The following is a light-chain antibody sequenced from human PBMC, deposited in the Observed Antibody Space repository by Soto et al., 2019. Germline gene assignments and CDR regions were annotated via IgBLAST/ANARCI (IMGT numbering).Light chain of an antibody. J-gene: IGKJ5*01. V-gene: IGKV1-9*01. CDR3: QYLNGVPTIT. Sequence: TQSPSILSASVGDRVTLTCRASQDVCGFLAWYQHAPGKAPNLLIYGGYTLQSGVPSRFSGSGSGTEFSLTITGLQPEDFATYYCQYLNGVPTITFGQGTRLEIK. CDR2: GGY. CDR1: QDVCGF.